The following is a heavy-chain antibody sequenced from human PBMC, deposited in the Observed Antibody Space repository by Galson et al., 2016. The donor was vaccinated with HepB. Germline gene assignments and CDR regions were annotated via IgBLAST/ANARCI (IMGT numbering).Heavy chain of an antibody. J-gene: IGHJ5*02. V-gene: IGHV4-39*07. CDR1: GGSISSSSYY. CDR2: IQNSGST. D-gene: IGHD2/OR15-2a*01. CDR3: ARGLNIIGP. Sequence: ETLSLTCTVSGGSISSSSYYWGWIRQPPGKGLEWIGCIQNSGSTYYNPSVKSRLIISVDTSKNQFSLELSSVTAADTAVYYCARGLNIIGPWGQGTLVTVSS.